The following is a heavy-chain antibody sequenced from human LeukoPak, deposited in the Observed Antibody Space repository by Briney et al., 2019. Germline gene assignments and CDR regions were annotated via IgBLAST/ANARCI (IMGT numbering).Heavy chain of an antibody. D-gene: IGHD1-26*01. V-gene: IGHV3-7*01. J-gene: IGHJ4*02. CDR3: ARDRVGGTVYDY. Sequence: PGGSLRLSCAVSGVTFTSFCMSWVRQAPAKGLEWVVNIKQDGSEKYYVNSVKGRFTISRDNAKNSPYLQMNSLRGDDTAVYYCARDRVGGTVYDYWGQGTLVTASS. CDR2: IKQDGSEK. CDR1: GVTFTSFC.